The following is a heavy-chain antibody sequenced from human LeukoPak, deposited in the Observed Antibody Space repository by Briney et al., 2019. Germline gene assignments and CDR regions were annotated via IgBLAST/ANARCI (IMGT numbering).Heavy chain of an antibody. CDR1: GGSISSYY. J-gene: IGHJ2*01. D-gene: IGHD3-10*01. CDR3: ARVDAWFGELFSWYFDL. CDR2: IYYSGST. Sequence: SETLSLTCTVSGGSISSYYWSWIRQPPGKGLEWIGYIYYSGSTNYNPSLKSRVTISVDTSKNQFSLKLSSVTAADTAVYYCARVDAWFGELFSWYFDLSGRGTLVTVSS. V-gene: IGHV4-59*01.